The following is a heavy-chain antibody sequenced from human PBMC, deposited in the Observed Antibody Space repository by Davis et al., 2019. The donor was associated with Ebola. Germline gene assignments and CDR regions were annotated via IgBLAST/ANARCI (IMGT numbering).Heavy chain of an antibody. Sequence: GESLKTSCAASGFTFDDYTMHWVRQAPGKGLEWVSLISWDGGSTYYADSVKGRFTISRDNSKNSLYLQMNSLRTEDTALYYCAKDISSGSYYYYYGMDVWGQGTTVTVSS. J-gene: IGHJ6*02. D-gene: IGHD1-26*01. CDR3: AKDISSGSYYYYYGMDV. V-gene: IGHV3-43*01. CDR1: GFTFDDYT. CDR2: ISWDGGST.